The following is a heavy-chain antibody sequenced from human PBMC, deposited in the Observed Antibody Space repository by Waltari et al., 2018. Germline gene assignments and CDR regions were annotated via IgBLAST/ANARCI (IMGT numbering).Heavy chain of an antibody. CDR3: ARGRVNYDFWSGYYYFDY. D-gene: IGHD3-3*01. Sequence: QVQLQESGPGLVKPSETLSLTCTVSGGSISSYYWSWIRQPPGKGLEWIGYIYYSGSTNYNPSLKSRVTISVDTSKNQFSLKLSSVTTADTAVYYCARGRVNYDFWSGYYYFDYWGQGTLVTVSS. CDR2: IYYSGST. J-gene: IGHJ4*02. V-gene: IGHV4-59*01. CDR1: GGSISSYY.